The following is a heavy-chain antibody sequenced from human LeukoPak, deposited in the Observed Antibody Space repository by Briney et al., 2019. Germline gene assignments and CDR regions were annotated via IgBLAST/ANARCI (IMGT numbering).Heavy chain of an antibody. Sequence: PSETLSLTCTVSGGSISGSSYYWGWIRQPPGKGLEWIGSISYSGSTYYNPSLKSRVTISVDTSKNQFSLKLISVTAADTAVYYCAREDTGGLDYWGQGILVTVSP. CDR2: ISYSGST. J-gene: IGHJ4*02. D-gene: IGHD2-8*02. CDR1: GGSISGSSYY. V-gene: IGHV4-39*07. CDR3: AREDTGGLDY.